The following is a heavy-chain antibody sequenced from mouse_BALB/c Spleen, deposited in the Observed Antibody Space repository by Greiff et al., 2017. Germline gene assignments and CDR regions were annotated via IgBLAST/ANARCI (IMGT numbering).Heavy chain of an antibody. Sequence: EVQLQESGPGLVKPSQSLSLTCTVTGYSITSDYAWNWIRQFPGNKLEWMGYISYSGSTSYNPSLKSRISITRDTSKNQFFLQLNSVTTEDTATYYCARRLDYYAMDYWGQGTSVTVSS. D-gene: IGHD4-1*01. J-gene: IGHJ4*01. V-gene: IGHV3-2*02. CDR2: ISYSGST. CDR3: ARRLDYYAMDY. CDR1: GYSITSDYA.